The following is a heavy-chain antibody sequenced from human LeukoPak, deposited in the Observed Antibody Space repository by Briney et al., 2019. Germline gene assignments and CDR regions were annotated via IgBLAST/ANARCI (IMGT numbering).Heavy chain of an antibody. J-gene: IGHJ6*02. CDR1: GYTFTGYY. V-gene: IGHV1-3*01. CDR3: ARDRIGYEYYNGMDV. D-gene: IGHD2/OR15-2a*01. CDR2: INAANGNT. Sequence: ASVKVSCKASGYTFTGYYMHWVRQAPGQRLEWMGWINAANGNTKLSQKFQDRITIIRDKSANTAYMELSSLRSEDTAVYYCARDRIGYEYYNGMDVWGQGTTVTVSS.